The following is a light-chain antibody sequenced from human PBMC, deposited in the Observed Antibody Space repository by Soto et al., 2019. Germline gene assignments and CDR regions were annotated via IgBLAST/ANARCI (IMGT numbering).Light chain of an antibody. V-gene: IGLV2-14*01. CDR2: DVS. CDR1: SSDVGGYNY. CDR3: SSYTRCSSPV. J-gene: IGLJ1*01. Sequence: QSVLTQPASVSGSPGQSITISCTGTSSDVGGYNYVSWYQQHPGKAPKLMIYDVSNRPSGVSNRFSGSKSGNTASLTISGLQAVFVADYYSSSYTRCSSPVFGTGPWSPS.